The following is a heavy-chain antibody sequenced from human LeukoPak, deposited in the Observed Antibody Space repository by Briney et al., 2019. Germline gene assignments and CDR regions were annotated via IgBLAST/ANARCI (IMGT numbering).Heavy chain of an antibody. CDR1: GYPFTTYE. V-gene: IGHV1-8*01. J-gene: IGHJ5*02. CDR3: ARGPRNDP. D-gene: IGHD1-14*01. Sequence: ASVKVSFKTSGYPFTTYEINWVRQAAGQGLEWMGWVHPDTGYADYAQKFQGRVTMTSDTSISTAYMELSSLRSDDTAVYFCARGPRNDPWGQGTLVTVSS. CDR2: VHPDTGYA.